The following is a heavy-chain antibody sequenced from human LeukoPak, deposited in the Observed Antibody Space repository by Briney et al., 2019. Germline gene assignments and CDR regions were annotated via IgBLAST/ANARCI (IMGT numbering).Heavy chain of an antibody. CDR3: ARGEYYDILTGSQGYWFDP. J-gene: IGHJ5*02. CDR1: GGTFSSYA. CDR2: IIPIFGTA. D-gene: IGHD3-9*01. V-gene: IGHV1-69*05. Sequence: ASVKVSCKASGGTFSSYAISWVRQAPGQGLEWMGGIIPIFGTANYAQKFQGRVTITTDESTSTAYMELSSLRSEDTAVYYCARGEYYDILTGSQGYWFDPWGQGTLVTVSS.